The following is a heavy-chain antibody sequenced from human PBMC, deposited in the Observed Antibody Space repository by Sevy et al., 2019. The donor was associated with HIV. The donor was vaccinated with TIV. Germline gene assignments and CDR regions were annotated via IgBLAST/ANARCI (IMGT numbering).Heavy chain of an antibody. Sequence: GGSLRLSCAASGFTFSSYSMNWVRQAPGKGLEWVSYISSSSSTIYYADSVKGRISISGDNAKNSLYLQMSSLRADDTALYYCARVPSTGRYGMDVWGQGTTVTVSS. CDR3: ARVPSTGRYGMDV. D-gene: IGHD3-10*01. CDR2: ISSSSSTI. V-gene: IGHV3-48*01. CDR1: GFTFSSYS. J-gene: IGHJ6*02.